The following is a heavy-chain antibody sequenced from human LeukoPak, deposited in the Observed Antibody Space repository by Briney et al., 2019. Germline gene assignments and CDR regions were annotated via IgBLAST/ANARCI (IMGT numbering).Heavy chain of an antibody. D-gene: IGHD4-17*01. V-gene: IGHV3-21*01. CDR3: ARGEGLDYGYYVYAFDI. J-gene: IGHJ3*02. Sequence: PGGPLRLSCAASGFTFSSYSMNWVRQAPGKGLEWVSSISSSSSYIYYADSVKGRFTISRDNAKNSLYLQMNSLRAEDTAVYYCARGEGLDYGYYVYAFDIWGQGTMVTVSS. CDR1: GFTFSSYS. CDR2: ISSSSSYI.